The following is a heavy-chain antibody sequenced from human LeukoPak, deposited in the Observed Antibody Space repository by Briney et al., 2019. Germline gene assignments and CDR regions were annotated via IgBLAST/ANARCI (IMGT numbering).Heavy chain of an antibody. CDR1: GGSISSSSYY. CDR2: IYYSGST. Sequence: SETLSLTCTVSGGSISSSSYYWGWIRQPPGKGLEWIGSIYYSGSTYYNPSLKGRVTISVDTSKNQFSLKLSSVTAADTAVYYCARHFESLADYWGQGTLVTVSS. V-gene: IGHV4-39*01. D-gene: IGHD3-9*01. CDR3: ARHFESLADY. J-gene: IGHJ4*02.